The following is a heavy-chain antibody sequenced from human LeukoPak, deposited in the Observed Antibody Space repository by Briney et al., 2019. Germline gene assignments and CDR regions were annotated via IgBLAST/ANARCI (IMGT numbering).Heavy chain of an antibody. J-gene: IGHJ4*02. CDR3: ASVPSPHWKPLWYFDY. CDR1: GYTFTGYY. V-gene: IGHV1-2*02. D-gene: IGHD1-1*01. CDR2: INPNSGGT. Sequence: ASVKVSCKASGYTFTGYYMHWVRQAPGQGLEWMGWINPNSGGTNYAQKFQGRVTITTDESTSTAYMELSSLRSEDTAVYYCASVPSPHWKPLWYFDYWGQGTLVTVSS.